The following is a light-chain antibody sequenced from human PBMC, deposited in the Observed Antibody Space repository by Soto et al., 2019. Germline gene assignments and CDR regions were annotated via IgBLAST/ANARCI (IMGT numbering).Light chain of an antibody. CDR1: SSDVGGYNY. V-gene: IGLV2-8*01. CDR3: NSYADNNRYL. Sequence: QSALTQPPSASGSPGQSVTISCTGTSSDVGGYNYVSWFQQHPGKAPKLIIYEVTKRPSGVPNRFSGSKSGNTASLTVSGLQAEDEADYYCNSYADNNRYLFGTGTKLTVL. CDR2: EVT. J-gene: IGLJ1*01.